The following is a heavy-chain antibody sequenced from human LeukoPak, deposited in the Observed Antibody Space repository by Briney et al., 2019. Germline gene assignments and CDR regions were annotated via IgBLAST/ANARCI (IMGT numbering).Heavy chain of an antibody. D-gene: IGHD2-2*01. V-gene: IGHV3-21*01. J-gene: IGHJ4*02. CDR2: ISSSSSYI. Sequence: GGSLRLSCAASGFTFSSYSMNWVRQAPGKGLEWVSSISSSSSYIYYAGSVKGRFTISRDNAKNSLYLQMNSLRAEDTAVYYCASSRYCSSTSCRDYWGQGTLVTVSS. CDR3: ASSRYCSSTSCRDY. CDR1: GFTFSSYS.